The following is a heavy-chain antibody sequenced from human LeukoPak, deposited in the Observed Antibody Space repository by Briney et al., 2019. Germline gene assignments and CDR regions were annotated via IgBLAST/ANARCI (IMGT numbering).Heavy chain of an antibody. D-gene: IGHD6-13*01. V-gene: IGHV4-38-2*01. CDR3: ARGGWQQLGYFDY. CDR1: GYSISSGYY. CDR2: IYHSGST. J-gene: IGHJ4*02. Sequence: TSETLSLTCAVSGYSISSGYYWGWIRQPPGKGLEWIGSIYHSGSTNYNPSLKSRVTISVDTSKNQFSLKLSSVTAADTAVYYCARGGWQQLGYFDYWGQGTLVTVSS.